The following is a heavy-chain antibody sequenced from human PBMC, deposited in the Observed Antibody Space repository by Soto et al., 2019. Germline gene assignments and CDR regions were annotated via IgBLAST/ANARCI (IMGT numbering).Heavy chain of an antibody. D-gene: IGHD3-16*01. J-gene: IGHJ4*02. CDR2: INAGNGET. Sequence: QVQLVQSGAEEKKPGASVKVSCKASGYTFINYAIHWVRQAPGQRLEWMGWINAGNGETKYSQKFQGRVTITRDTSANPAYMELSGLRSEGTAVYYCARGGAGDYFDYWGQGTLVTVSS. CDR1: GYTFINYA. V-gene: IGHV1-3*05. CDR3: ARGGAGDYFDY.